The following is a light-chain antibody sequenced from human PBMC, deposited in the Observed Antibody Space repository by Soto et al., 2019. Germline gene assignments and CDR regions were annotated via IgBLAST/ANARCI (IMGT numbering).Light chain of an antibody. CDR3: QQYSSSGT. J-gene: IGKJ1*01. V-gene: IGKV3-20*01. Sequence: FSQAPLILPLSPGASVTLSFMGRQGVSNNYLAWYQQQPGEAPRLLIYGASNRAAGIPGWFSGSAWRTVFTLTSSIVAAEDFAFYCYQQYSSSGTFGQGTKVDIK. CDR1: QGVSNNY. CDR2: GAS.